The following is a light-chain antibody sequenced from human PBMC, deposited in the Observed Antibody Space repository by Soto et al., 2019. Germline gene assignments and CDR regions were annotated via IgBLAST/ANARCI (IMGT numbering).Light chain of an antibody. CDR1: SSDVGAYNY. CDR2: EVS. Sequence: QSALTQPASVSGSPGQSITISCTGTSSDVGAYNYVSWYQQYPGKAPKLMIYEVSNRPSGVSNRFSGSKSGNTASLTISGLQAEDEADYYCQSYDSSLSGRVFGGGTQLTVL. V-gene: IGLV2-14*01. J-gene: IGLJ3*02. CDR3: QSYDSSLSGRV.